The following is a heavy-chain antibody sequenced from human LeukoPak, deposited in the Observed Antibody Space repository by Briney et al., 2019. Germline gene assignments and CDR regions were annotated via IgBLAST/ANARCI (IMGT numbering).Heavy chain of an antibody. J-gene: IGHJ5*02. CDR2: IHIYRGNT. Sequence: VASVPVSCQPSGYSSTNYGISWVRQAPRQGLEWMGWIHIYRGNTNYAQKFQGRVTMTTDTCTSTVYMEVRGLRSDDTAMYYCARDVGITVADSFDPWGQGTLVTVAS. V-gene: IGHV1-18*01. CDR3: ARDVGITVADSFDP. D-gene: IGHD6-13*01. CDR1: GYSSTNYG.